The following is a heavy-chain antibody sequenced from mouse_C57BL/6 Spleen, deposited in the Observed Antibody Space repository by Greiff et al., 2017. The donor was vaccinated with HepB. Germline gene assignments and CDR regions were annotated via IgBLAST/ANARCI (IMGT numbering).Heavy chain of an antibody. J-gene: IGHJ3*01. D-gene: IGHD2-4*01. CDR3: ARSYDSSLAY. Sequence: VQLQQSGPELVKPGASVKISCKASGYTFTDYYMNWVKQSHGKSLEWIGDINPNNGGTSYNQKFKGKATLTVDKSSSTAYMELRSLTSEDSAVYYCARSYDSSLAYWGQGTLVTVSA. V-gene: IGHV1-26*01. CDR1: GYTFTDYY. CDR2: INPNNGGT.